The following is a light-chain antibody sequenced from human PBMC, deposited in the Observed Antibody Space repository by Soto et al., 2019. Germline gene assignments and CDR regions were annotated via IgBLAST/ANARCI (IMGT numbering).Light chain of an antibody. CDR3: EEYGSPPHT. CDR2: GVS. CDR1: QSVSSSY. Sequence: EIVLTQSPGPLSLSPGERATLSCRASQSVSSSYLAWYQQKPGQAPTLLIYGVSSRATSIPARFSGSGSAADFTLTISRLEPEGFAVYYCEEYGSPPHTFGGGTEVEIK. V-gene: IGKV3-20*01. J-gene: IGKJ4*01.